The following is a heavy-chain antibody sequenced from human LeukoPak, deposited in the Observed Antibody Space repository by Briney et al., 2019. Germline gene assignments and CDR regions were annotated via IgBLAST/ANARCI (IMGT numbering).Heavy chain of an antibody. CDR2: ISFNGNT. CDR1: GGSVSSGGHY. J-gene: IGHJ4*02. V-gene: IGHV4-31*03. Sequence: SETLSLTCTVSGGSVSSGGHYWSWIRQLPGKGLERIGYISFNGNTYYNPSLKSRVTISGDTSKNQFSLKLSSVTAADTAVYYCARSFSGPTGADYWGQGTLVTVSS. D-gene: IGHD6-19*01. CDR3: ARSFSGPTGADY.